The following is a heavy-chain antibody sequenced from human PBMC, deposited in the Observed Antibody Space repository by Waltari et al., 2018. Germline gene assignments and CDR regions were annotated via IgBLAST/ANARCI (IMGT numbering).Heavy chain of an antibody. V-gene: IGHV4-39*07. CDR1: GGSISSSSYY. Sequence: QLQLQESGPGLVKPSETLSLTCTVSGGSISSSSYYWGWIRQPPGKGLGWIGSIYYSGSTYYNPARKSGVTISVDTSKNEFSLKLSSVTAADTAVYYCASLNYEFRSGYLNWFDPWGQGTLVTVSS. J-gene: IGHJ5*02. D-gene: IGHD3-3*01. CDR3: ASLNYEFRSGYLNWFDP. CDR2: IYYSGST.